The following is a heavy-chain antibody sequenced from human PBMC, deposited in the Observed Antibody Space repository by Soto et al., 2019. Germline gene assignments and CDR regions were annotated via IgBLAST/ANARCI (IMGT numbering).Heavy chain of an antibody. J-gene: IGHJ4*02. CDR3: AAGGGLPRYY. CDR2: IYHSGST. CDR1: GGSICSGYA. Sequence: SETLSLTCAVSGGSICSGYAWSWIRQPPGKGLEWIGYIYHSGSTYYNPSLKSRVTISVDRSKNQFSLKLSSVTAADTAVYYCAAGGGLPRYYWGQGTLVTVSS. V-gene: IGHV4-30-2*01. D-gene: IGHD5-12*01.